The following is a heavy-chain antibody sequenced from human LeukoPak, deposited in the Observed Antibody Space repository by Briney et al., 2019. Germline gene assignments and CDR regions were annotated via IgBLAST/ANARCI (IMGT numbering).Heavy chain of an antibody. V-gene: IGHV4-34*01. Sequence: SETLSLTCAVYGGSFSGYYWSWIRQPPGKGLEWIGEINHSGSTNYNPSLKSRVTISVDTSKNQFSLKLSSVTAADTAVYYCARLPSRYGSGSYGYWGQGTLVTASS. J-gene: IGHJ4*02. CDR2: INHSGST. CDR3: ARLPSRYGSGSYGY. D-gene: IGHD3-10*01. CDR1: GGSFSGYY.